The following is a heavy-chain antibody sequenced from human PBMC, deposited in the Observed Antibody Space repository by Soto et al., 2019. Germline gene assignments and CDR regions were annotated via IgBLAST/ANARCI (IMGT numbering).Heavy chain of an antibody. CDR1: GYTFSGHF. J-gene: IGHJ4*02. V-gene: IGHV1-2*02. D-gene: IGHD2-15*01. Sequence: RASVKVSCKTSGYTFSGHFLQWVRQAPGAGPEWMGWINPNTGNTKYGQKFEGRVTMTRDMSSSTAYMELTRLTVDDTAVYFCARAGSYCSGGSCSFAYWGQGSLVTVSS. CDR3: ARAGSYCSGGSCSFAY. CDR2: INPNTGNT.